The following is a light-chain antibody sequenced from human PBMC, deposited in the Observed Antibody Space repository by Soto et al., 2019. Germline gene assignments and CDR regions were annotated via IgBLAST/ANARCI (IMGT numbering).Light chain of an antibody. CDR3: QQYYSLWT. CDR1: QSVLYRSNNKNY. J-gene: IGKJ1*01. V-gene: IGKV4-1*01. Sequence: DIVMTQSPDSLAVSLGERATINCKSSQSVLYRSNNKNYLAWYQQKPGQPPKLLIYWASTRESGVPDRFSGSGSGTDFTLTISSLQAEDVAVYYCQQYYSLWTFGQGTKVEIK. CDR2: WAS.